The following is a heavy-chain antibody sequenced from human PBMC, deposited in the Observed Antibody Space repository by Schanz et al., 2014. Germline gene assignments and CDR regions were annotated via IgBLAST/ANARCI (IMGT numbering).Heavy chain of an antibody. J-gene: IGHJ1*01. D-gene: IGHD6-13*01. CDR2: ISGSGGST. Sequence: EVQLVESGGGLVQPGGSLRLSCEASGFTFGSYAMSWVRQAPGKGLEWVSAISGSGGSTYYAESVKGRFTISRDNSKNPLYLQMSSLGAEDTAVSYCAKDLGGYSSSRIDYFQHWGQGTLVTVSS. CDR1: GFTFGSYA. V-gene: IGHV3-23*04. CDR3: AKDLGGYSSSRIDYFQH.